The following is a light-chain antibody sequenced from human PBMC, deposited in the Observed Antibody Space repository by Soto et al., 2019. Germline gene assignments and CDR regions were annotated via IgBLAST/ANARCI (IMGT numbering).Light chain of an antibody. CDR1: QSVSSSF. J-gene: IGKJ1*01. Sequence: EIVLTQSPGTLSLSPGERATLSCRASQSVSSSFLAWYQQKPGQAPRLLISGAATRATGIPDRFSGSGSGTDFTLTISRLEPEDVAVYYCQQYDSSPWTFGQGTKVEIK. CDR2: GAA. CDR3: QQYDSSPWT. V-gene: IGKV3-20*01.